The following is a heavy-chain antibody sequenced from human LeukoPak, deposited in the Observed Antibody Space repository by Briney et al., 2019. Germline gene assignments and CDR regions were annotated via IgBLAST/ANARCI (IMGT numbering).Heavy chain of an antibody. CDR1: GFTFSSYA. CDR2: ISGSGGST. CDR3: AKDYEEYSTDPVDY. D-gene: IGHD6-13*01. Sequence: GGSLRLSCAASGFTFSSYAMSWVRQAPGKGPEWVSAISGSGGSTYYADSVKGRFTISRDNSKNTLYLQMNSLRAEDTAVYYCAKDYEEYSTDPVDYWGQGTLVTVSS. V-gene: IGHV3-23*01. J-gene: IGHJ4*02.